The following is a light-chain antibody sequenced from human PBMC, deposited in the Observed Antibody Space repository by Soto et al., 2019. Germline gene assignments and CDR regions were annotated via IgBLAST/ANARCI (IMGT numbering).Light chain of an antibody. CDR3: QQYHSSPRT. CDR1: QSVSSDY. Sequence: PGERATLSCRASQSVSSDYLAWYQQRPGQAPRLLIYAASSRATGIPDRFSGSGSGTDFTLTISRLEPEDFAVYYCQQYHSSPRTFGQGTKVDIK. CDR2: AAS. V-gene: IGKV3-20*01. J-gene: IGKJ1*01.